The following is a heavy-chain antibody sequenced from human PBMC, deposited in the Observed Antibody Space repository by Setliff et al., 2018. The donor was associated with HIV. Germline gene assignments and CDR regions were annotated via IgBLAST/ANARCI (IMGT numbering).Heavy chain of an antibody. J-gene: IGHJ3*02. CDR3: ARGPESVAPRMCAFDI. Sequence: SETLSLTCAVYGGSFMGYYWNWIRQPPGKGLEWIGEINHCGNTNSNPSLKSRVTISVDPSKSQFSLRLNSVTAADTAAYYCARGPESVAPRMCAFDIWGQGTMVTVSS. D-gene: IGHD6-6*01. CDR2: INHCGNT. V-gene: IGHV4-34*01. CDR1: GGSFMGYY.